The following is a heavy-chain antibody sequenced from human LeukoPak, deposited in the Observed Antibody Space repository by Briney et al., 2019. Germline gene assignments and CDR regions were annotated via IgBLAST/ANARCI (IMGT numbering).Heavy chain of an antibody. Sequence: SGGSLRLSCAASGFTFSSYSMTWVRQAPGKGLEWVSSISTSSSYIYYTDSVKGRFTISRDNAKNSLYLQMNSLRAEDTAVYYCTRDPRRLDYWGQGTLVTVSS. CDR1: GFTFSSYS. V-gene: IGHV3-21*04. CDR2: ISTSSSYI. CDR3: TRDPRRLDY. J-gene: IGHJ4*02.